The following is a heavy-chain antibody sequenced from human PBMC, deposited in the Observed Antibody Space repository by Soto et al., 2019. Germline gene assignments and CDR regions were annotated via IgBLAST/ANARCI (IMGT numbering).Heavy chain of an antibody. CDR3: ARTVLGPDLLADSFVDYYYYMDV. CDR2: VYYTGST. V-gene: IGHV4-59*08. D-gene: IGHD3-9*01. J-gene: IGHJ6*03. CDR1: GGSISHFY. Sequence: SETLPLTCTVSGGSISHFYWSWIRQPPGKGLEWIGYVYYTGSTSYNPSLKRRVTFSADSSRGQFSLRLNSVTAADTAVYYCARTVLGPDLLADSFVDYYYYMDVWGQGTTVTVSS.